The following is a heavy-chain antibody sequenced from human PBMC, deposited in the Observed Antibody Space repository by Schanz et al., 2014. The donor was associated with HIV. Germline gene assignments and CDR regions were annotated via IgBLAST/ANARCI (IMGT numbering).Heavy chain of an antibody. CDR2: INTRTGDT. CDR1: GYTFIDYY. Sequence: QVQLVQSGAEVKKPGSSVKVSCKASGYTFIDYYVHWVRQAPGQGLEWMGWINTRTGDTIYAERLQGRVTLTRDTSINTAYMTLSRLGSDDTAVYFCAKGLQKFDWRSPFDYWGQGTLLTVSS. D-gene: IGHD3-9*01. J-gene: IGHJ4*02. CDR3: AKGLQKFDWRSPFDY. V-gene: IGHV1-2*02.